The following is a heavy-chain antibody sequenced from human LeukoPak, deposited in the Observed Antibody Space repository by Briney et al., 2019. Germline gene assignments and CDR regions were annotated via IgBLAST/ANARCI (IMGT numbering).Heavy chain of an antibody. D-gene: IGHD1-26*01. Sequence: PGGSLRLSCAASGFTFSSYAMSWVRQAPGKGLEWVSVISGSGGSTYYADSVKGRFTISRDNSKNTLYLQMNSLRAEDTAVYYCAKSGGSGSYFRVAAFDIWGQGTMVTVSS. CDR3: AKSGGSGSYFRVAAFDI. CDR2: ISGSGGST. CDR1: GFTFSSYA. V-gene: IGHV3-23*01. J-gene: IGHJ3*02.